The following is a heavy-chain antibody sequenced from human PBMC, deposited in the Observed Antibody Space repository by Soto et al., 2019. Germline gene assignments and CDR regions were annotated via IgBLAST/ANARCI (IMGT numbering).Heavy chain of an antibody. CDR2: ISYDGSIK. V-gene: IGHV3-30-3*01. Sequence: QVQLVESGGGVVQPGRSLRLSCAASGVSFSISAMHWVRQAPGKGLEWVAVISYDGSIKYYADSVKGRFTISRDNSKNTLYLRMNSLRADDTAVYYCARAEAVAGPYYFDYWGQGTLVTVSS. CDR3: ARAEAVAGPYYFDY. CDR1: GVSFSISA. J-gene: IGHJ4*02. D-gene: IGHD6-19*01.